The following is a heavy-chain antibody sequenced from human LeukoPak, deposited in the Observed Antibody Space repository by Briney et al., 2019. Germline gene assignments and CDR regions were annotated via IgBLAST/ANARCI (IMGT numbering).Heavy chain of an antibody. Sequence: SETLSLTCTVSGGSISSYYWSWIRQPPGKGLEWIGYIYYSGSTYYNPSLKSRVTISVDTSKNQFSLKLSSVTAADTAVYYCASIWFGELLSWHDYWGQGTLVTVSS. D-gene: IGHD3-10*01. J-gene: IGHJ4*02. CDR3: ASIWFGELLSWHDY. CDR2: IYYSGST. V-gene: IGHV4-59*06. CDR1: GGSISSYY.